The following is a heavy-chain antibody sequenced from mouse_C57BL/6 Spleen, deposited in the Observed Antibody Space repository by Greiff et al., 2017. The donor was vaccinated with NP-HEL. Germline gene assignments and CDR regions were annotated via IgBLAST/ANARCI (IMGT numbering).Heavy chain of an antibody. Sequence: VQLQQSGPELVKPGASVKISCKASGYSFTGYYMNWVKQSPEKSLEWIGEINPSTGGTTYNQKFKAKATLTVDKSSSTAYMQLKSLTSEDSAVYYCARHLYYYGSSYPDYWGQGTTLTVSS. J-gene: IGHJ2*01. CDR1: GYSFTGYY. V-gene: IGHV1-42*01. CDR2: INPSTGGT. D-gene: IGHD1-1*01. CDR3: ARHLYYYGSSYPDY.